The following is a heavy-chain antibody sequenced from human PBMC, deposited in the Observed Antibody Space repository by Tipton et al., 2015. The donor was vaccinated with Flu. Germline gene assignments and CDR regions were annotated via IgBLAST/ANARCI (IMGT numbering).Heavy chain of an antibody. CDR3: AKVIPEKVAGLDY. D-gene: IGHD6-19*01. V-gene: IGHV3-23*01. J-gene: IGHJ4*02. Sequence: SLRLSCAASGFTFSNYAMSWVRQAPGKGLEWVSAITGNAGEIFYANSVKGRFTISRDNSKDTVYLQLSSLGADDTAVYYCAKVIPEKVAGLDYWGQGTLVTVSS. CDR2: ITGNAGEI. CDR1: GFTFSNYA.